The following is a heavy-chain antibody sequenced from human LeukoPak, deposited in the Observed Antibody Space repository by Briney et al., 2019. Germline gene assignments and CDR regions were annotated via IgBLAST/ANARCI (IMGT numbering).Heavy chain of an antibody. D-gene: IGHD1-1*01. CDR2: ISSSSSYI. CDR3: ARDTGTTLFDY. J-gene: IGHJ4*02. V-gene: IGHV3-21*01. Sequence: GFLRLSCAASGFTFSSYSMNWVRQAPGRGLEWVSSISSSSSYIYYADSVKGRFTISRDNAKNSLYLQMNSLRAEDTAVYYCARDTGTTLFDYWGQGTLVTVSS. CDR1: GFTFSSYS.